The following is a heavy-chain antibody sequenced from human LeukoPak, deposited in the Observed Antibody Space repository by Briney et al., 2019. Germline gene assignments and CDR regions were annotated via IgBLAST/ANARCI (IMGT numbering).Heavy chain of an antibody. CDR3: ARRRHNFDFYDV. Sequence: PSETLSLTCTVSGDSIISNIYWWDWVRLPPGKGLEWIGDTFYTGRTFYRPSLKSRVTISVDTSKSQFSLDLSSATAADTAVYYCARRRHNFDFYDVWGQGTRVTVSS. CDR2: TFYTGRT. V-gene: IGHV4-39*01. J-gene: IGHJ3*01. CDR1: GDSIISNIYW. D-gene: IGHD3/OR15-3a*01.